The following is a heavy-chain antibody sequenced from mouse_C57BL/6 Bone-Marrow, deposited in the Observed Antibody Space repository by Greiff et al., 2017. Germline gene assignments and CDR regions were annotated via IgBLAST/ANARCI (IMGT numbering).Heavy chain of an antibody. CDR2: IWRGGST. Sequence: VKLEESGPGLVQPSQSLSITCTVSGFSLTSYGVHWVRQSPGKGLEWLGVIWRGGSTDYNAAFMSRLSITKDNSKSQVFFKMNSLQADDTAIYYCAKNGGSGCAMDYWGQGTSVTVSS. CDR1: GFSLTSYG. V-gene: IGHV2-5*01. J-gene: IGHJ4*01. CDR3: AKNGGSGCAMDY. D-gene: IGHD3-2*02.